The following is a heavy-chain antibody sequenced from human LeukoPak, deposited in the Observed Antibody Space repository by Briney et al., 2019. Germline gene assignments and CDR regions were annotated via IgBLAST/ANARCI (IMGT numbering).Heavy chain of an antibody. Sequence: GGSLRLSCAASGINFRSSGMHWVRQAPGKGLEWVTFIQNDGSDKSYAASVKGRFTISRDNSKNTVYLHMNSLRADDTALYYCSREGGRAAAGRFDYWGQGTLVTVSS. V-gene: IGHV3-30*02. D-gene: IGHD6-13*01. CDR2: IQNDGSDK. J-gene: IGHJ4*02. CDR3: SREGGRAAAGRFDY. CDR1: GINFRSSG.